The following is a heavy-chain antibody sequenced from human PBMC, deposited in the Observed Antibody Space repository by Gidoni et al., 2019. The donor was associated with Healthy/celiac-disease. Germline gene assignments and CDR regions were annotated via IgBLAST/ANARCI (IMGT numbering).Heavy chain of an antibody. CDR2: IYHSGST. V-gene: IGHV4-30-2*01. Sequence: QLQLQESGSGLVKPSQTMSITCADSGGSISSGCYSWSWIRQPPGTGLEWIGYIYHSGSTYYNPSLKSRVTISVDRSKNQFSLKLSSVTAADTAVYYCARGDGDPNNWFDPWGQGTLVTVSS. J-gene: IGHJ5*02. CDR1: GGSISSGCYS. CDR3: ARGDGDPNNWFDP. D-gene: IGHD4-17*01.